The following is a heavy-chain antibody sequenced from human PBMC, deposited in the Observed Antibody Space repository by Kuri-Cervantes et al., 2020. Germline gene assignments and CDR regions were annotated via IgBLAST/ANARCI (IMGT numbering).Heavy chain of an antibody. D-gene: IGHD3-22*01. J-gene: IGHJ4*02. Sequence: ESLKISCTVSGGSISSSSYYWGWIRQPPGKGLEWIGSIYHSGSTYYNPSLKSRITISVDTSKNQFSLKLSSVTAADTAVYYCARSTYYYDSSGYDWGQGTLVTVSS. CDR1: GGSISSSSYY. V-gene: IGHV4-39*07. CDR3: ARSTYYYDSSGYD. CDR2: IYHSGST.